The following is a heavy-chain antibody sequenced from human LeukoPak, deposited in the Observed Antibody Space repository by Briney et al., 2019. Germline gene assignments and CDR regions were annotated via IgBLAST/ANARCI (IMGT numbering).Heavy chain of an antibody. CDR3: AKDGYYDSSGNHFDY. CDR2: ISGSGGTT. D-gene: IGHD3-22*01. J-gene: IGHJ4*02. CDR1: GFTFSIYG. V-gene: IGHV3-23*01. Sequence: GGSLRLSCAASGFTFSIYGMSWVRQAPGKGLEWVSAISGSGGTTYNADSVKGRFTISRDNSKNALYLQMNSLRAEDTAVYYCAKDGYYDSSGNHFDYWGQGTLVTVSS.